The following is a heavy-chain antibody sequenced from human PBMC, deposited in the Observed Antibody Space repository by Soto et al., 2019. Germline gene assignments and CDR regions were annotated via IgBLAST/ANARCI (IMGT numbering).Heavy chain of an antibody. D-gene: IGHD2-15*01. CDR3: ARDQVVAATQTPFRYYGMDV. V-gene: IGHV1-46*01. J-gene: IGHJ6*02. CDR2: INPSGGST. Sequence: ASVKVSCNASGYTFTSYYMHWVRQAPGQGLEWMGIINPSGGSTSYAQKFQGRVTMTRDTSTSTVYMELSSLRSEDTAVYYCARDQVVAATQTPFRYYGMDVWGQGTTVTVSS. CDR1: GYTFTSYY.